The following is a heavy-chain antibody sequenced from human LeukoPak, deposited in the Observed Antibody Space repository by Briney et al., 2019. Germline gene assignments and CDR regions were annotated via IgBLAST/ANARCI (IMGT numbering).Heavy chain of an antibody. CDR1: GFTFRIYW. CDR2: ISSSSSYI. CDR3: ARDPKAVANWFDP. J-gene: IGHJ5*02. Sequence: PGGSLRLSCAASGFTFRIYWMNWVRQAPGKGLEWVSSISSSSSYIYYADSVKGRFTISRDNAKNSLYLQMNSLRAEDTAVYYCARDPKAVANWFDPWGQGTLVTVSS. V-gene: IGHV3-21*01. D-gene: IGHD6-19*01.